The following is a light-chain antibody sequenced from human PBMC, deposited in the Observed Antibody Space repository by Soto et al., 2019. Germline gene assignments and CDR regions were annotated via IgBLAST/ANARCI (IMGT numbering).Light chain of an antibody. Sequence: EIVLTQSPGTLSLSPGERATLSCRASQYVSSSYLAWYQQKPGQAPRLLIHGTSTRATGIPDRFSGSGSGTDFTLTISRLEPEEFVVYYCQQYDTSPMYTFGQGTKLEIK. V-gene: IGKV3-20*01. CDR1: QYVSSSY. CDR2: GTS. CDR3: QQYDTSPMYT. J-gene: IGKJ2*01.